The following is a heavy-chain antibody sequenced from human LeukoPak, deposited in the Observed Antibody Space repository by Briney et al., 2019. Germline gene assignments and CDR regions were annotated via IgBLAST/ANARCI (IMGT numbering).Heavy chain of an antibody. CDR1: GGSISSGGYY. CDR3: ARDQPGYNDSSGLDY. J-gene: IGHJ4*02. Sequence: SQTLSLTCTVSGGSISSGGYYWSWIRQHPGQGLEWIVYIYYSGSTYYNPSLKSRVTISVDTSKNQFSLKLSSVTAADTAVYYCARDQPGYNDSSGLDYWGQGTLVTVSS. V-gene: IGHV4-31*03. D-gene: IGHD3-22*01. CDR2: IYYSGST.